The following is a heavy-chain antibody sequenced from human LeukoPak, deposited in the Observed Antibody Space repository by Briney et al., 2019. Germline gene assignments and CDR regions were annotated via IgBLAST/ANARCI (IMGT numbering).Heavy chain of an antibody. CDR1: GFTVSNNY. D-gene: IGHD5-12*01. V-gene: IGHV3-66*01. CDR3: ARGLVAQGLSFDY. J-gene: IGHJ4*02. Sequence: GGSLRLSCAASGFTVSNNYMSWVRQAPGKGLEWVSVIYSGGSTYYADSVKGRFTISGDNSKNTLYLQMNSLRAEDTAVYYCARGLVAQGLSFDYWGQGTLVTVSS. CDR2: IYSGGST.